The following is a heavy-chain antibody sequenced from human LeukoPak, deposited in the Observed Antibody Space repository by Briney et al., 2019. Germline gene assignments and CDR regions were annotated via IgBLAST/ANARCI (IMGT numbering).Heavy chain of an antibody. D-gene: IGHD6-13*01. V-gene: IGHV4-39*07. CDR1: GGSISSSGYY. Sequence: SETLSLTCTVSGGSISSSGYYWGWIRQPPGKGLEWIGSIYYSGSTYYNSSLKSRVTISVDTSKNQFSLKLSSVTAADTAVYYCARGIAAAAEFQLPYYWGQGTLVTVSS. J-gene: IGHJ4*02. CDR2: IYYSGST. CDR3: ARGIAAAAEFQLPYY.